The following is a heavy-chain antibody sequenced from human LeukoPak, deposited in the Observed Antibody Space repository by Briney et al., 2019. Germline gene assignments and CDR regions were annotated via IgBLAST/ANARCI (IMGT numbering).Heavy chain of an antibody. V-gene: IGHV3-23*01. J-gene: IGHJ5*02. D-gene: IGHD3-3*01. CDR2: ISGSGSST. CDR1: GFTFSSYA. CDR3: AKDRYYDFWSGYPDWFDP. Sequence: GGSLRLSCAASGFTFSSYAMSWVRQAPGKGVEWVSAISGSGSSTYHADSVKGRFTISRDNSKNTLYLQMNSLRAEDTAVYYCAKDRYYDFWSGYPDWFDPWGQGTLVTVSS.